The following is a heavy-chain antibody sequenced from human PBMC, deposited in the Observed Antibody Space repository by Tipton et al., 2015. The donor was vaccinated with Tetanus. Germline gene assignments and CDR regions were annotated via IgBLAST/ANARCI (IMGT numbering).Heavy chain of an antibody. CDR2: TYYRSKWFN. J-gene: IGHJ4*02. CDR3: ARANYNFAKKGPFDS. CDR1: GDSVSSNTMA. D-gene: IGHD3-3*01. Sequence: GLVKPSQTLSLTCAISGDSVSSNTMAWNWIRQSPSRGLEWLGRTYYRSKWFNDYAVSLRGRITVNADTSRNQFSLSLTSVTAADTAVYYCARANYNFAKKGPFDSWGQGTQVIVSS. V-gene: IGHV6-1*01.